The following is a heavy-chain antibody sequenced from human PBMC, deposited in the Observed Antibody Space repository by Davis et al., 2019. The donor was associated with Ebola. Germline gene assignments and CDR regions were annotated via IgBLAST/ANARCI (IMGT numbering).Heavy chain of an antibody. V-gene: IGHV3-11*01. J-gene: IGHJ5*02. D-gene: IGHD3-9*01. CDR1: GFTFSDYY. CDR3: ASVRGDLYDILTGPEWFDP. Sequence: GGSLRLSCAASGFTFSDYYMSWIRQAPGKGLEWVSYISSSGSTIYYADSVKGRFTISRDNAKNSLYLQMNSLRAEDTAVYYCASVRGDLYDILTGPEWFDPWGQGTLVTVSS. CDR2: ISSSGSTI.